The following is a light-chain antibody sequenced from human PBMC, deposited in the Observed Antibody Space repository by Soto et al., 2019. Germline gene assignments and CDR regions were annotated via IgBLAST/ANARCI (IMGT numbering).Light chain of an antibody. CDR2: DAS. V-gene: IGKV1-5*01. Sequence: DIQMTQSPSSVSASVGDRVTITCRASQSISSWLAWYQQKPGKAPMLLIYDASTLESGVPSRFSGSGSGTEFTLTIRSLQSEDFAVYYCQQYNNWPPTFGQGTRLENK. CDR3: QQYNNWPPT. CDR1: QSISSW. J-gene: IGKJ5*01.